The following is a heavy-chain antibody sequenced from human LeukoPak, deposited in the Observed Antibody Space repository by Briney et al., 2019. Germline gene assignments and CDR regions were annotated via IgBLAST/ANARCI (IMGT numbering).Heavy chain of an antibody. V-gene: IGHV2-5*02. CDR3: ARDYCSTTSCYQGWFDP. J-gene: IGHJ5*02. CDR2: IYWDDNK. Sequence: SGPTLVNPTQTLTLTCSFSGFSLSTSGVGVGWIRQPPGKALEWLALIYWDDNKRYSPSLGSRLTITKDTSKNQVVLIMTSMDPVDTATYFCARDYCSTTSCYQGWFDPWGQGTLVTVSS. CDR1: GFSLSTSGVG. D-gene: IGHD2-2*01.